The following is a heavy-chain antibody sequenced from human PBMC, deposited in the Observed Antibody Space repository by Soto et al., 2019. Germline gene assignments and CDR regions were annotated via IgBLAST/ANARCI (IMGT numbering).Heavy chain of an antibody. CDR3: AKGRGYSYGYGY. Sequence: GGSLRLSCAASGFTFSNYTMSWVRQAPGKGLEWVSSISDSGGSTYYADSVKGRFTISRDNSKNTLYLQMNSLRAEDTAVYYRAKGRGYSYGYGYWGQGTLVTVSS. V-gene: IGHV3-23*01. CDR2: ISDSGGST. J-gene: IGHJ4*02. CDR1: GFTFSNYT. D-gene: IGHD5-18*01.